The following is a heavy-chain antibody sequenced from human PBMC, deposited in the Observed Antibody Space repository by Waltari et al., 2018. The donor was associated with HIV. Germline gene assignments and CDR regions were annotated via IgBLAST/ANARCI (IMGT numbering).Heavy chain of an antibody. D-gene: IGHD3-22*01. CDR3: ARDLYYYDSSGYYSDI. V-gene: IGHV1-2*06. CDR2: INPNRGGT. CDR1: GYTFTGYY. Sequence: QVQLVQSGAEVKKPGASVKVSCKASGYTFTGYYMHWVRQAPGQGLEWMGRINPNRGGTNYAQKFRGRVTMTRDTSISTAYMELSRLRSDDTAVYYCARDLYYYDSSGYYSDIWGQGTMVTVSS. J-gene: IGHJ3*02.